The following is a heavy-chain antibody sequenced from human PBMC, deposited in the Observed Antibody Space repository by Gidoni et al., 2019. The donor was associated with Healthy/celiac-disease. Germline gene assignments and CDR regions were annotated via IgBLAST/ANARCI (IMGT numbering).Heavy chain of an antibody. V-gene: IGHV3-23*01. D-gene: IGHD4-17*01. Sequence: EVQLLESGGGLVQTGGSLSLSCAAPGFTFSSYAMSLVRQAPGKGLEWVSAISGSGGSTYYADSVKGRFTISRDNSKNTLYLQMNSLRAEDTAVYYCAKALRGDYNFDYWGQGTLVTVSS. CDR3: AKALRGDYNFDY. J-gene: IGHJ4*02. CDR2: ISGSGGST. CDR1: GFTFSSYA.